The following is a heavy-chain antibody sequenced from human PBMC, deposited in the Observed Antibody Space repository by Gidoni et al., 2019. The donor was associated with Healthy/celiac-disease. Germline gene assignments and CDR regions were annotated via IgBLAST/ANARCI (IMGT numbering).Heavy chain of an antibody. D-gene: IGHD3-16*01. V-gene: IGHV3-43*01. CDR2: ISWDGGST. CDR3: AKDGDGSTYYFDY. CDR1: GFTFDDYT. J-gene: IGHJ4*02. Sequence: EVQLVESGGVVVQPGGSLRLSCAASGFTFDDYTMHWVRQAPGKGLEWVSLISWDGGSTYYADSVKGRFTISRDNSKNSLYLQMNSLRTEDTALYYCAKDGDGSTYYFDYWGQGTLVTVSS.